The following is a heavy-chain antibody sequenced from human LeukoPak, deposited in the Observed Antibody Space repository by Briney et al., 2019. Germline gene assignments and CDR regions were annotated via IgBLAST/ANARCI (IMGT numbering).Heavy chain of an antibody. D-gene: IGHD3-3*01. Sequence: GGSLRLSCAASGFTFSSYGMHWVRQAPGKGLEWVAVIWYDGSNKYYADSVKGRFTISRDNAKNSLYLQMNSLRAEDTAVYYCARESNGYDFWSGNYYMDVWGKGTTVTVSS. CDR3: ARESNGYDFWSGNYYMDV. CDR2: IWYDGSNK. J-gene: IGHJ6*03. CDR1: GFTFSSYG. V-gene: IGHV3-33*01.